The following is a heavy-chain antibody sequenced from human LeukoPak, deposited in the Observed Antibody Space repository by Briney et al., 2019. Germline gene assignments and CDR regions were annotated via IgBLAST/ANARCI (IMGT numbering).Heavy chain of an antibody. D-gene: IGHD2-2*01. CDR3: ARDAAGYCSSTSCFEYFQH. Sequence: DSVSLTCKVSGYTFTSYGSSWVRQPPGQGLEWIGCICAYNGNTNYAQKLQGRVSMTTDTSTSTAYMELRSLRSDDPAVYYCARDAAGYCSSTSCFEYFQHWGGGELATVSS. CDR2: ICAYNGNT. CDR1: GYTFTSYG. V-gene: IGHV1-18*04. J-gene: IGHJ1*01.